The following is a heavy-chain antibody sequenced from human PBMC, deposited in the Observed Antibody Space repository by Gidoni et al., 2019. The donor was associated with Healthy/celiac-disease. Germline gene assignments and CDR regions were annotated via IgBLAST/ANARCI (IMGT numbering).Heavy chain of an antibody. J-gene: IGHJ6*02. V-gene: IGHV3-23*01. CDR2: IMGSGGST. CDR3: AKDRPGGYYYGMDV. CDR1: GFPFSSYA. Sequence: EVQLLESGGGLVQPGGSLSLSCAASGFPFSSYAMSWVRKAPGTGLEWVSAIMGSGGSTYDADSVKGRFTISRDKSKNTLYLQMNSLRAEDTAVYYCAKDRPGGYYYGMDVWGQGTTVTVSS.